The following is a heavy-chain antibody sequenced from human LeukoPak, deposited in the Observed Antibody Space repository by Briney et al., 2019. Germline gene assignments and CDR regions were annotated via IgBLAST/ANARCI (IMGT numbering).Heavy chain of an antibody. J-gene: IGHJ4*02. V-gene: IGHV4-30-4*08. CDR2: IYYSGST. Sequence: KSSQTLSLTCTVSGGSISSGDYYWSWIRQPPGKGLEWIGYIYYSGSTYYNPSLKSRVTISVDTSKNQFSLKLSSVTAADTAVYYCAGGKKGVPAATDYWGQGTLVTVSS. CDR3: AGGKKGVPAATDY. D-gene: IGHD2-2*01. CDR1: GGSISSGDYY.